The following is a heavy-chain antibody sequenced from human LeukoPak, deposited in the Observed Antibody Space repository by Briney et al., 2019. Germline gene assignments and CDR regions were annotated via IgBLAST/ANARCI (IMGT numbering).Heavy chain of an antibody. Sequence: GIIYPGDSDTRYSPSFQGQVTISADKSISTAYLQWSSLKASDTAMYYCARPGSNYGDYYYYGMDVWGQGTTVTVSS. D-gene: IGHD4-11*01. CDR3: ARPGSNYGDYYYYGMDV. J-gene: IGHJ6*02. CDR2: IYPGDSDT. V-gene: IGHV5-51*01.